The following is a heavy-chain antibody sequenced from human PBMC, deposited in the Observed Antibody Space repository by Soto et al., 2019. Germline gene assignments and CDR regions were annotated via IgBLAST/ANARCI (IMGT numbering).Heavy chain of an antibody. CDR1: GFTFSSYA. CDR3: AGDLLAAADTPSPDY. Sequence: QVQLVESGGGVVQPGRSLRLSCAASGFTFSSYAMHWVRQAPGKGLEWVAVISYDGSNKYYADSVKGRFTISRDNSKNPLYLQMNSLSADDTAVYYCAGDLLAAADTPSPDYWGQGNLVTVSS. J-gene: IGHJ4*02. V-gene: IGHV3-30-3*01. D-gene: IGHD6-13*01. CDR2: ISYDGSNK.